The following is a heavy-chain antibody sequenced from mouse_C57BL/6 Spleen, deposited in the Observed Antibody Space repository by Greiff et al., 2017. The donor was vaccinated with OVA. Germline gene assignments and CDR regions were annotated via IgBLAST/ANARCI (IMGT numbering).Heavy chain of an antibody. J-gene: IGHJ3*01. CDR3: ARLGYGSSYGAWFAY. CDR2: IDPSDSYT. D-gene: IGHD1-1*01. Sequence: QVQLQQPGAELVMPGASVKLSCKASGYTFTSYWMHWVKQRPGQGLEWIGEIDPSDSYTNYNQKFKGKSTLTVDKSSSTAYMQLSSLTSEDSAVYYCARLGYGSSYGAWFAYWGQGTLVTVSA. V-gene: IGHV1-69*01. CDR1: GYTFTSYW.